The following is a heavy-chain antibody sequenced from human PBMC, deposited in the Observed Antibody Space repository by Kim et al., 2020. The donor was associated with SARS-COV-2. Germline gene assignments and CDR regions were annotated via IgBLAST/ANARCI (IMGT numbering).Heavy chain of an antibody. D-gene: IGHD6-19*01. Sequence: GGSLRLSCAASGFTFSSYGMHWVRQAPGKGLEWVAVISYDGSNKYYADSVKGRFTISRDNSKNTLYLQMNSLRAEDTAVYYCARDRSIAVAGKHAYYYYGMDVWGQGTTVTVSS. V-gene: IGHV3-33*05. CDR3: ARDRSIAVAGKHAYYYYGMDV. CDR2: ISYDGSNK. J-gene: IGHJ6*02. CDR1: GFTFSSYG.